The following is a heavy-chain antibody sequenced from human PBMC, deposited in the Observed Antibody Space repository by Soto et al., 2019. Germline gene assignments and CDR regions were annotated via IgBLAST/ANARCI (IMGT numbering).Heavy chain of an antibody. V-gene: IGHV3-23*01. CDR3: AKMSGDDYIWGSYRSFDY. J-gene: IGHJ4*02. Sequence: GVPLIRSSAASGFTFRTHSLSWVRQAPGKGLEWVSAISGSAGSTYYADSVKGRFTISRDNSKNTLYLQMNSLRAEDTAVYYCAKMSGDDYIWGSYRSFDYWGQGTLVTVSS. CDR1: GFTFRTHS. D-gene: IGHD3-16*02. CDR2: ISGSAGST.